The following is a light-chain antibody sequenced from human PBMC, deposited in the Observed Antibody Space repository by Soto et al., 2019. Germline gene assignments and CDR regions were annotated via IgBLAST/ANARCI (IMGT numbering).Light chain of an antibody. V-gene: IGKV1-17*01. CDR3: LQHSTYPLT. J-gene: IGKJ1*01. CDR2: AAS. CDR1: QGIRND. Sequence: DIKMTQFPSSMSASVGDRVTITCRASQGIRNDLAWYQQKPGKAPKRLIYAASSLQSGVPSRFCGSGSRTEFTLAISSLQPEYFATFYCLQHSTYPLTFGQGTKVEIK.